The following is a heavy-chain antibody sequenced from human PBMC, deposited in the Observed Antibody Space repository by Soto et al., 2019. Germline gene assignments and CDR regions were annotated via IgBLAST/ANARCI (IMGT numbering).Heavy chain of an antibody. CDR2: IIPILGIA. Sequence: QVQLVQSGAEVKKPGSSVKVSCKASGGTFSSYTISWVRQAPGQGLEWMGRIIPILGIANYAQKFQGRVTITPDKSTSTAYMELSSLRSEDTAVYYCAKEVATINNWFDPWGQGTLVTVSS. CDR1: GGTFSSYT. J-gene: IGHJ5*02. D-gene: IGHD5-12*01. CDR3: AKEVATINNWFDP. V-gene: IGHV1-69*08.